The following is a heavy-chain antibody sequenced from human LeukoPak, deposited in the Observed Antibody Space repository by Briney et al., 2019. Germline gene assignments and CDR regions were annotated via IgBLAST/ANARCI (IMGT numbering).Heavy chain of an antibody. CDR1: GFTFSDYY. CDR2: VSPRSETS. J-gene: IGHJ4*02. V-gene: IGHV3-11*04. D-gene: IGHD4-11*01. CDR3: ARVRGPTVASMYFDY. Sequence: GGSLRLSCAASGFTFSDYYMSWIRQAPGKGLDWLSYVSPRSETSHHAVSVRGRFTISRDDAKSSLYLQMDGLKAEDSAVYFCARVRGPTVASMYFDYWGQGARVSVSS.